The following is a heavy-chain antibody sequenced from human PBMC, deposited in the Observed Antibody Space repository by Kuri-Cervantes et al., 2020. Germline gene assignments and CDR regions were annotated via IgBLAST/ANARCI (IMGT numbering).Heavy chain of an antibody. CDR3: ARAPFMTNWFDP. CDR1: GGSISSGGYY. V-gene: IGHV4-31*03. CDR2: IYYSGST. J-gene: IGHJ5*02. Sequence: SETLSLTCTVSGGSISSGGYYWSWIRQHPGKGLEWIGYIYYSGSTYYNPSLKSRVTISVDTSKNQFSLKLSSVTAADTAVYYCARAPFMTNWFDPWGQGNLVTVSS. D-gene: IGHD2-21*02.